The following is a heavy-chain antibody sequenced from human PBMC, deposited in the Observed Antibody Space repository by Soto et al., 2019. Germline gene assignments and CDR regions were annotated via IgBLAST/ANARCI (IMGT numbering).Heavy chain of an antibody. CDR2: ISGSGGST. D-gene: IGHD3-22*01. Sequence: GGSLRLSCAASGFTFSSYAMSWVRQAPGKGLEWVSAISGSGGSTYYADSVKGRFTISRDNSKNTLYLQMNSLRAEDTAVYYYVKIGSGYYYDSSGYYFDYWGQGTLVTVSS. CDR3: VKIGSGYYYDSSGYYFDY. CDR1: GFTFSSYA. V-gene: IGHV3-23*01. J-gene: IGHJ4*02.